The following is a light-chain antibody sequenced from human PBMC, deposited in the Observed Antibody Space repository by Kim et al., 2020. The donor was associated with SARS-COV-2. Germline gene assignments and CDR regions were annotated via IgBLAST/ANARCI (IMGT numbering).Light chain of an antibody. V-gene: IGLV3-1*01. Sequence: SYELTQPPSVSVSPGQTASITCSGDRLGDKYACWYQQRPGQSPVLVIYQDNKRPSGIPERFSGSISGNTATLTISGTQAMDEADYYCQAWDSSTVVFGGG. CDR1: RLGDKY. CDR3: QAWDSSTVV. J-gene: IGLJ2*01. CDR2: QDN.